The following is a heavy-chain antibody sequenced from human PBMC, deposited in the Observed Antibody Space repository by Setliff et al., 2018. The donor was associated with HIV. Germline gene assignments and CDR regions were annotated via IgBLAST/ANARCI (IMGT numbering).Heavy chain of an antibody. CDR2: IRGPGADA. J-gene: IGHJ4*02. V-gene: IGHV1-18*01. CDR3: ARVSPDYGSGYLY. D-gene: IGHD3-10*01. CDR1: EYSFVSHG. Sequence: VASVKVSCKTSEYSFVSHGMSWVRQAPGQGLEWMGWIRGPGADAKYAENLQGRVTLTMDISSSTGYMELRNLRSDDTAIYYCARVSPDYGSGYLYWGQGTLVTVSS.